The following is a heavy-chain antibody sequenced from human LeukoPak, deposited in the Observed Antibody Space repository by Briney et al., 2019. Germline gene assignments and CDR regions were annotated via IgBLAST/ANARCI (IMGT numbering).Heavy chain of an antibody. CDR3: ARSSPLIVVVPAALYLDY. CDR2: INPNSGGK. Sequence: ASVKVSCKASGYTFTGYYMHWVRQAPGQGLEWMGCINPNSGGKNYAQKFQGRVTMSRDTSISRAYMELSRLRSDDTAVYYCARSSPLIVVVPAALYLDYWGQGTLVTVSS. D-gene: IGHD2-2*01. J-gene: IGHJ4*02. V-gene: IGHV1-2*02. CDR1: GYTFTGYY.